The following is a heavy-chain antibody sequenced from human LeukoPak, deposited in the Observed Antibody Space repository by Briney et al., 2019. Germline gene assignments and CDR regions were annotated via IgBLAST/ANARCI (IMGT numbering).Heavy chain of an antibody. CDR2: IYSSGTT. J-gene: IGHJ3*02. CDR3: ARDFGGFGAFDI. D-gene: IGHD4-23*01. CDR1: GGSISNYY. V-gene: IGHV4-59*01. Sequence: SETLSLTCTVSGGSISNYYWNWIRQPPGKGLEWIGFIYSSGTTNYNPSLKSRLSFSIDTSKNQFSLKLTSMTAADTAVYYCARDFGGFGAFDIWGQGTMVTVSS.